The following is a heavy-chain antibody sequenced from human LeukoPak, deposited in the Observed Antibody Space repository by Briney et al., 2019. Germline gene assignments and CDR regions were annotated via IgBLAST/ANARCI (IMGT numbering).Heavy chain of an antibody. J-gene: IGHJ5*02. Sequence: PGGSLRLSCAASGFTFSSYGLNWVRQAPGKGLEWVSVISGSGGSTYYADSVKGRFTISRDNSKNTLYLQMNSLRAEDTAVYYCAKDPTWSPGPWGQGTLVTVSS. CDR1: GFTFSSYG. D-gene: IGHD3-3*01. V-gene: IGHV3-23*01. CDR2: ISGSGGST. CDR3: AKDPTWSPGP.